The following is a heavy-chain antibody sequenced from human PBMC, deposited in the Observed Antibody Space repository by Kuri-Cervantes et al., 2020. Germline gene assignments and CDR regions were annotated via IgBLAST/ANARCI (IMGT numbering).Heavy chain of an antibody. J-gene: IGHJ4*02. D-gene: IGHD3-22*01. Sequence: GSLRLSCAVYGGSFSGYYWSWIRQPPGKGLEWIGEINHSGSTNYNPSLKSRVTISVDTSKNQFSLKLSSVTAADTAVYYCAKDRYYDSSGFFDYWGQGTLVTVSS. CDR3: AKDRYYDSSGFFDY. CDR2: INHSGST. CDR1: GGSFSGYY. V-gene: IGHV4-34*01.